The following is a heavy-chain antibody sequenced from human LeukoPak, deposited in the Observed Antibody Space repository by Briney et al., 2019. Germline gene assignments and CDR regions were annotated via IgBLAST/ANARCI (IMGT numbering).Heavy chain of an antibody. D-gene: IGHD4-17*01. CDR1: GFTFSSYS. CDR3: ARDYGDLPARVPYFDY. J-gene: IGHJ4*02. CDR2: ISSSSSMI. Sequence: GGSLRLSCAASGFTFSSYSMNWVRQAPGKGLEWVSYISSSSSMIYYTDSVNGRFTISRDNAKNSLYLQMKSLRDEDTAIYYCARDYGDLPARVPYFDYWGQGTLVSVSS. V-gene: IGHV3-48*02.